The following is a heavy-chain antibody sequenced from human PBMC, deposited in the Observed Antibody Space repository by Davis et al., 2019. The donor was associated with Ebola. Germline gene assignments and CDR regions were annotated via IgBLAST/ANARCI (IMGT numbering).Heavy chain of an antibody. Sequence: GESLKISCTASGFTFSNYAMNWVRQAPGEGLEWISSISGRGPDTYYADSVKGRFTISRDNSKTTLYLQMNSLRAEDTAIYYCAKAAIPTPPGNCFDSWGQGTLVTVSS. CDR2: ISGRGPDT. D-gene: IGHD2-2*01. V-gene: IGHV3-23*01. CDR1: GFTFSNYA. J-gene: IGHJ4*02. CDR3: AKAAIPTPPGNCFDS.